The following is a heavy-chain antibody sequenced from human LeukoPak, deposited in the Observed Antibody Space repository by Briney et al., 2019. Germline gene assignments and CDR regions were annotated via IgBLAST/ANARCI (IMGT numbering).Heavy chain of an antibody. Sequence: SETLSLTCTVSGGSISSYYWGWIRQPAGKGLEWIGRIYTSGSTNYNPSLKSRVTLSVATSKNQFSLKLSTVTAADTAVYYCARGLVVARHDAFDIWGQGTMVTVSS. V-gene: IGHV4-4*07. CDR2: IYTSGST. CDR1: GGSISSYY. D-gene: IGHD2-21*01. CDR3: ARGLVVARHDAFDI. J-gene: IGHJ3*02.